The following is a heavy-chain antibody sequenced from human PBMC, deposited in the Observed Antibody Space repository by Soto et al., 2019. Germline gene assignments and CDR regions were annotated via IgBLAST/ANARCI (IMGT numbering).Heavy chain of an antibody. CDR3: AGTYYYGSGSYDY. Sequence: QGQLQESGPGLVKPSETLSLTCTVSGGSVSSGIYYWSWIRQPPGKGLEWIGYIYYSGSTNYNPSLKSRVTISVDTSKNQFSLKLSSVTAADTAVYYCAGTYYYGSGSYDYWGQGTLVPVSS. CDR1: GGSVSSGIYY. CDR2: IYYSGST. V-gene: IGHV4-61*01. J-gene: IGHJ4*02. D-gene: IGHD3-10*01.